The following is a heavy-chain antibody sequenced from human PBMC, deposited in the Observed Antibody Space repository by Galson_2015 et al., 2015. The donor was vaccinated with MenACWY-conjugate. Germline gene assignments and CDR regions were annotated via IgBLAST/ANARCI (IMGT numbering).Heavy chain of an antibody. CDR1: GFTFSSYW. J-gene: IGHJ4*02. CDR3: ARFGGNSRTSSHLDD. V-gene: IGHV3-74*01. Sequence: SLRLSCAASGFTFSSYWMHWVRQAPGKGLVWVSRINSDGSSTSYADAVKGRITISRDNPKNTLFLQMNSLRADDTAVYCCARFGGNSRTSSHLDDRGQGALVTVSS. CDR2: INSDGSST. D-gene: IGHD4-23*01.